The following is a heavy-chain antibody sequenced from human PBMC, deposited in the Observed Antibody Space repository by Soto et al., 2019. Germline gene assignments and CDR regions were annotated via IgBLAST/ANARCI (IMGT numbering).Heavy chain of an antibody. V-gene: IGHV3-7*01. Sequence: EVQLVESGGGLVQPGGSLRLSCAASGFTFSGYWMTWVRQAPGKGLEWVANIKEDGSEKNYVDSVKGRFTISRDNAKNSLYLQMNSLRGEDTAVYYCARGGSESDYWGQGTLVTVS. J-gene: IGHJ4*02. CDR2: IKEDGSEK. CDR3: ARGGSESDY. CDR1: GFTFSGYW. D-gene: IGHD3-16*01.